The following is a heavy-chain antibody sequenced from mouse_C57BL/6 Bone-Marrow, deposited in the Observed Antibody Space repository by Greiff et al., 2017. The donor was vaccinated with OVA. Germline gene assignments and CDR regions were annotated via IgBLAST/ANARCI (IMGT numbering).Heavy chain of an antibody. J-gene: IGHJ2*01. CDR3: ATSGWLPLDY. Sequence: VQLQQPGAELVRPGTSVKLSCKASGYTFTSYWMHWVKQRPGQGLEWIGVIAPSDSYTNYNQKFKGKATLTVDTSSSTAYMQLSSLTSEDSAVYYCATSGWLPLDYWGQGTTLTVSS. D-gene: IGHD2-3*01. CDR2: IAPSDSYT. CDR1: GYTFTSYW. V-gene: IGHV1-59*01.